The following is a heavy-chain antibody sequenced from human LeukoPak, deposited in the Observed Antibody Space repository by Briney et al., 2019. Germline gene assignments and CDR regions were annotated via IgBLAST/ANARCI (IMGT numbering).Heavy chain of an antibody. CDR2: IFYSGST. CDR3: ARDREYYYGSGSSNWFDP. CDR1: SGSISTSNYY. D-gene: IGHD3-10*01. J-gene: IGHJ5*02. Sequence: SETLSLTCTVSSGSISTSNYYWGWVRQPPGKALEWIGNIFYSGSTYYSPSLKSRVTISLDTSRNQFSLKLNSVTAADTAVYYCARDREYYYGSGSSNWFDPWGQGTLVTVSS. V-gene: IGHV4-39*07.